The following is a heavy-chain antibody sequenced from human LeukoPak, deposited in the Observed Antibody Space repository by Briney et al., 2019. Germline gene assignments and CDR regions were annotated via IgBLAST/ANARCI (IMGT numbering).Heavy chain of an antibody. D-gene: IGHD7-27*01. CDR3: VRDLGHSRHYFEY. V-gene: IGHV3-7*01. CDR1: GFPFNSFF. J-gene: IGHJ4*02. Sequence: GGSLRLSCAASGFPFNSFFLNWVRLTPGRELEWVACISQDGSETFYMDTVRGRFIISRDNTKNSLYLQMDSLRAEDTAVYFCVRDLGHSRHYFEYWGQGALVTVSS. CDR2: ISQDGSET.